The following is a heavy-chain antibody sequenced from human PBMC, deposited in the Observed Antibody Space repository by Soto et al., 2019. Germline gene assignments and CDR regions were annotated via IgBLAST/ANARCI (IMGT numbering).Heavy chain of an antibody. J-gene: IGHJ6*02. V-gene: IGHV3-23*01. CDR3: TQWDGYADV. Sequence: EVLLLESGGGLVQPGGSLRLYCAGSGFTSGTTWVRQTPGRGLEWVSGISASSGKIFYADSVRGRFTISKDNSKNTLYLPMDSLRDDDTAIYFCTQWDGYADVWGQGTTVIVSS. D-gene: IGHD1-26*01. CDR2: ISASSGKI. CDR1: GFTSGT.